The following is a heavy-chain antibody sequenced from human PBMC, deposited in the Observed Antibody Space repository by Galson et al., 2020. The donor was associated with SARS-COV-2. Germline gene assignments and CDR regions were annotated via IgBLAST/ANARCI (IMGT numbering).Heavy chain of an antibody. CDR2: IYYSGST. CDR3: ARMATIVWYFDL. D-gene: IGHD5-12*01. CDR1: VGSMSSGGYY. J-gene: IGHJ2*01. V-gene: IGHV4-31*03. Sequence: SETLSLTCTVSVGSMSSGGYYWSWIRQHPGQGLEWIGYIYYSGSTYYNPSLKSRVTISVDTSKNQFSLKLSSVTAADTAVYYCARMATIVWYFDLWGRGTLVTVSS.